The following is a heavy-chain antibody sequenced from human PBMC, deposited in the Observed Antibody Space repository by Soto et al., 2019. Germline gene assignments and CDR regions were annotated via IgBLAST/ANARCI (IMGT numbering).Heavy chain of an antibody. D-gene: IGHD6-19*01. Sequence: EVQLLDSGGGLVQPGGSLRLSCAASGFTFSSSAMSWVRQAPGKGLERVSAVSGSGGTTYYADSVRGRFTISRDNSKNTLYLQMSSLRAEDTAIYFCARCTVDTIVTSGWCHYLDPWGQGTLVTVSS. CDR2: VSGSGGTT. CDR3: ARCTVDTIVTSGWCHYLDP. CDR1: GFTFSSSA. J-gene: IGHJ5*02. V-gene: IGHV3-23*01.